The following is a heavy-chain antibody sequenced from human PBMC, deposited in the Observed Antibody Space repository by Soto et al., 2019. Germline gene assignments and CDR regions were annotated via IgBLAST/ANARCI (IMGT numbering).Heavy chain of an antibody. D-gene: IGHD3-3*01. Sequence: GGSLRVSCAASGFAFRTCGMHWVRQAPGAGLEGVSLIAYDGSNKYYADSVKGRFTISRDNSKNTLYLQMNTLRAEDTAVYYCAKVLPDDFWSGCLLVGMDXLGQVPLVTVS. CDR1: GFAFRTCG. CDR2: IAYDGSNK. V-gene: IGHV3-30*18. J-gene: IGHJ6*02. CDR3: AKVLPDDFWSGCLLVGMDX.